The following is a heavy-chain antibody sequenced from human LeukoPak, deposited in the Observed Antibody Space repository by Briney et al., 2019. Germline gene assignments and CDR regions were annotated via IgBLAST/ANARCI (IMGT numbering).Heavy chain of an antibody. D-gene: IGHD6-19*01. V-gene: IGHV4-59*01. CDR1: GGSISSYY. J-gene: IGHJ4*02. CDR3: ERDPFEAVAGRHFDY. CDR2: IYYSGST. Sequence: WETLSLTCTVSGGSISSYYWSWIRQPPGKGLEWIGYIYYSGSTNYNPSLKSRVTISVDKSENQFSLKLSSVTAADTAVYYCERDPFEAVAGRHFDYWGQGTLVTVSS.